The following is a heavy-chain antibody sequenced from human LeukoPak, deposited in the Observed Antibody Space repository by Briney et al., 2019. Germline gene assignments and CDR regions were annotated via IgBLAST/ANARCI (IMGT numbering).Heavy chain of an antibody. CDR2: ISGSGGST. CDR1: GFTFSDYY. V-gene: IGHV3-23*01. CDR3: AKDRSAAGTEGAFDI. D-gene: IGHD6-13*01. J-gene: IGHJ3*02. Sequence: GGSLRLSCAASGFTFSDYYMSWIRQAPGKGLEWVSAISGSGGSTYYADSVKGRFTISRDNSKNTLYLQMNSLRAEDTAVYYCAKDRSAAGTEGAFDIWGQGTMVTVSS.